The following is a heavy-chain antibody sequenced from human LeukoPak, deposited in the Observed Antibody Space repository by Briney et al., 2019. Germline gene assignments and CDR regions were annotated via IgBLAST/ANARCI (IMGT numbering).Heavy chain of an antibody. CDR1: GGSISTYY. D-gene: IGHD4-23*01. CDR3: ARDTGTVVDY. J-gene: IGHJ4*02. CDR2: IYYSGST. V-gene: IGHV4-59*01. Sequence: PSETLSLACTVSGGSISTYYWSWIRQPPGKGLEWIGYIYYSGSTNYNPSLKSRVTTSVDTSKNQFSLKLSSVTAADTAVYYCARDTGTVVDYWGQGTLVTVSS.